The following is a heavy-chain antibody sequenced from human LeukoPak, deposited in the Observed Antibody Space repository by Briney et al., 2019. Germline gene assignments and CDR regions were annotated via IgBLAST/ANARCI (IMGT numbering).Heavy chain of an antibody. CDR3: AKLPGRAADY. CDR2: ISDSGGST. V-gene: IGHV3-23*01. J-gene: IGHJ4*02. CDR1: GFTLSSYV. Sequence: TGGSLRLSCAASGFTLSSYVMNWVRQAPGKGLEWVSGISDSGGSTYYADSVKGRFTISRDNSKNTLYLQMNSLRAEDTAVYYCAKLPGRAADYWGQGTLVTVSS.